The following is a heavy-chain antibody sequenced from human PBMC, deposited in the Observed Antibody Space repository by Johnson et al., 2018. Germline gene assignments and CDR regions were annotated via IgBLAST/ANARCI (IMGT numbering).Heavy chain of an antibody. CDR2: ISCGGGYP. D-gene: IGHD4-17*01. V-gene: IGHV3-23*01. CDR3: AKDYGDYLEYYYDMEV. Sequence: LVSAISCGGGYPYYADSVEDRFTISRDNSKNTVYLQMHNLRAEDTAVYYCAKDYGDYLEYYYDMEVWGKGTTVTVSS. J-gene: IGHJ6*03.